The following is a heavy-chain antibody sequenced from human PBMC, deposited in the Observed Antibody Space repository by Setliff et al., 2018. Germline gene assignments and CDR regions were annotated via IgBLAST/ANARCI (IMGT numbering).Heavy chain of an antibody. V-gene: IGHV4-39*07. D-gene: IGHD3-3*01. J-gene: IGHJ6*02. CDR2: SGST. CDR3: ARAFTYYNFWSGYGYGMDV. Sequence: SETLSLTCTVSGGSISSSSYYWGWIRQPPGKGLEWIGSSGSTNYNPSLKSRVTISVDTSKNQFSLKLSSVIAADTAVYYCARAFTYYNFWSGYGYGMDVWGQGTTVTV. CDR1: GGSISSSSYY.